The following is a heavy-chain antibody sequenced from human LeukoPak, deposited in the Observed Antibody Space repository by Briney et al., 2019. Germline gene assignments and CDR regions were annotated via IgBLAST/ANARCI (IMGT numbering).Heavy chain of an antibody. CDR1: GFTFSSYG. CDR3: AREETGNPGGY. Sequence: PGRSLRLSCAASGFTFSSYGMHWVRQAPGKGLEWVAVIWYDGSNKYYADSVKGRFTISRDNSKNTLYLQMNSLRAEGTAVYYCAREETGNPGGYWGQGTLVTVSS. CDR2: IWYDGSNK. V-gene: IGHV3-33*01. D-gene: IGHD1-14*01. J-gene: IGHJ4*02.